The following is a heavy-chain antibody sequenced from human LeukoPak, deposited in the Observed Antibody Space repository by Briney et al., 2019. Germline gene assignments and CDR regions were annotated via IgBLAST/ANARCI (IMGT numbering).Heavy chain of an antibody. CDR3: ATQTGYYNPFDN. Sequence: SETLSLTCTVSSGSISRYYWSWIRQPPGKGLEWIGYINYSGSTNYNPSLKSRVTISVDTSKNQFSLKLSSVTAADTAVYYCATQTGYYNPFDNWGQGTLVTVSS. CDR1: SGSISRYY. J-gene: IGHJ4*02. CDR2: INYSGST. V-gene: IGHV4-59*01. D-gene: IGHD3-9*01.